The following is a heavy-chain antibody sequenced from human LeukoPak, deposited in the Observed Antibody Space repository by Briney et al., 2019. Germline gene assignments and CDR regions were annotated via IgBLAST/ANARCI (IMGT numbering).Heavy chain of an antibody. J-gene: IGHJ3*02. D-gene: IGHD4-17*01. Sequence: SVKVSCKASGGTFSSYAISWVRQAPGQGLEWMGGIIPIFGTANYAQKFQGRVTITADESTSTAYMELSSLRSEDTAVYYCERESSRRDYGDYVGAFDIWGQGTMVTVSS. CDR3: ERESSRRDYGDYVGAFDI. CDR2: IIPIFGTA. CDR1: GGTFSSYA. V-gene: IGHV1-69*13.